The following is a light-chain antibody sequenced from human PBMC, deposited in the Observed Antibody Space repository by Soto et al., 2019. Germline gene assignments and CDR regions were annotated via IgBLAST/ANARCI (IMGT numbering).Light chain of an antibody. CDR3: QQYENLPT. CDR2: AAS. J-gene: IGKJ5*01. CDR1: QSISSY. V-gene: IGKV1-39*01. Sequence: DIQMTQSPSSVSASVGDRVTITCRASQSISSYLNWYQQKPGKAPKLLIYAASSLQSGVPSRFSGSGSGTDFTLTISSLQPEDFATYYCQQYENLPTFGQGTRLEIK.